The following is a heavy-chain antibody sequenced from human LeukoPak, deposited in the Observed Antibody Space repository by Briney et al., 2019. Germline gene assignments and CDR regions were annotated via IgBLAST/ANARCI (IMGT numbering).Heavy chain of an antibody. CDR3: ARAKNSGSYYFFDY. D-gene: IGHD3-10*01. J-gene: IGHJ4*02. CDR1: GFTFSSYS. Sequence: GGSLRLSCAASGFTFSSYSMNWVRQAPGKGLEWVSYISSSSSTIYYANSVKGRFTISRDNAKNSLYLQMNSLRAEDTAVYYCARAKNSGSYYFFDYWGQGTLVTVSS. CDR2: ISSSSSTI. V-gene: IGHV3-48*01.